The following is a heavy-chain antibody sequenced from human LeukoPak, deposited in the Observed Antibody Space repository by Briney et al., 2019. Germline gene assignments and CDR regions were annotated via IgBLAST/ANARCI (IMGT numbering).Heavy chain of an antibody. V-gene: IGHV3-74*01. CDR2: INSDGSST. CDR3: AREGRWFGEFFYGMDV. Sequence: GGSLRLSCAASGFTFSSYWMHWVRQAPGKGLVWVSRINSDGSSTSYADSAKGRFTISSDNAKNTPYLQMNSLRAEDTAVYYCAREGRWFGEFFYGMDVWGQGTTVTVSS. J-gene: IGHJ6*02. CDR1: GFTFSSYW. D-gene: IGHD3-10*01.